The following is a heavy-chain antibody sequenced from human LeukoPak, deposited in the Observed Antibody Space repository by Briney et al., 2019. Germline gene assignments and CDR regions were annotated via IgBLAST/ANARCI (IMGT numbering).Heavy chain of an antibody. CDR2: ISGSGGRT. Sequence: GGSLRLSCAASGFTFSSYAMSWVRQAPGKGLAWVSGISGSGGRTYYADSVKGRFTISRDNSKNTLYLQMSSLRAEDTAVYYCARDPWVPAATETYYYYGMDVWGQGTTVTVSS. D-gene: IGHD2-2*01. V-gene: IGHV3-23*01. J-gene: IGHJ6*02. CDR1: GFTFSSYA. CDR3: ARDPWVPAATETYYYYGMDV.